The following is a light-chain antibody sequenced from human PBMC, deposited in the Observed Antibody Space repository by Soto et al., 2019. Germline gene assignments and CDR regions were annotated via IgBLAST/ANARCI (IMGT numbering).Light chain of an antibody. CDR3: HHRSSWPLT. Sequence: EIVLTQSPATLSLSPGERATLSCRASQNIATYLAWYQQKPGQAPRLLIYDASNRAAAIPARFSGSGSGTDFTLTISSLEPEYFAFYYCHHRSSWPLTFGGGTKGESK. V-gene: IGKV3-11*01. J-gene: IGKJ4*01. CDR2: DAS. CDR1: QNIATY.